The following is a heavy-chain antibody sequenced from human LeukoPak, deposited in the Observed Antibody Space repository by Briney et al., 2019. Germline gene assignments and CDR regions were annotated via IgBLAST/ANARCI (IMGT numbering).Heavy chain of an antibody. Sequence: SLRLSCAASGFTFSSYAMHWVRQAPGKGLEWVAVISYDGSNKYYADSVKGRFTISRDNSKNTLYLQMNSLRAEDTAVYYCARLATESYGSGSYYNGPFDYWGQGTLVTVSS. V-gene: IGHV3-30-3*01. J-gene: IGHJ4*02. CDR3: ARLATESYGSGSYYNGPFDY. D-gene: IGHD3-10*01. CDR2: ISYDGSNK. CDR1: GFTFSSYA.